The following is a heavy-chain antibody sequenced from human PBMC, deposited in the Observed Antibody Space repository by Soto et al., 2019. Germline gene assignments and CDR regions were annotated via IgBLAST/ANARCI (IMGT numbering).Heavy chain of an antibody. J-gene: IGHJ6*02. CDR1: GYSFTRYG. D-gene: IGHD3-16*01. Sequence: QVQLVQSRAEVKNPGASVKVSCKASGYSFTRYGIAWARQAPGQGLEWMGWINTYNGNTNYAQNLQGRVTLTTDTSTSNAYMEVTSLRSNDTAIYYCAMVDVYVTPSPQDVWGQGTTVIVSS. CDR2: INTYNGNT. CDR3: AMVDVYVTPSPQDV. V-gene: IGHV1-18*01.